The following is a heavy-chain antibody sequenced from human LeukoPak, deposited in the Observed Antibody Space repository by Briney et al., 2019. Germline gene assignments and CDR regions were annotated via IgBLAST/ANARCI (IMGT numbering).Heavy chain of an antibody. CDR3: ARVHESGSSLYDAFDI. Sequence: GGSLRLSCAASGFTFSSYWMHCVRQAPGKGLVWVSRINSDGSSTSYADSVKGRFTISRDNAKNSLYLQMNSLRAEDTAVYYCARVHESGSSLYDAFDIWGQGTMVTVSS. J-gene: IGHJ3*02. CDR2: INSDGSST. CDR1: GFTFSSYW. V-gene: IGHV3-74*01. D-gene: IGHD1-26*01.